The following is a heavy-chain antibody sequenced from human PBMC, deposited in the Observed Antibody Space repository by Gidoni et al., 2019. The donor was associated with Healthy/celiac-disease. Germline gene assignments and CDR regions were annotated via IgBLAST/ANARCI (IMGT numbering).Heavy chain of an antibody. Sequence: QVQLVQSGAEVKKPRSSVKVSCKASGGTFSSDAISWVRQAPGQGLEWMGRINPILGIANYAQKFQGRVTITADKSTSTAYMELSSLRSEDTAVYYCAGDYSNPDIYYYYGMDVWGQGTTVTVSS. CDR1: GGTFSSDA. D-gene: IGHD4-4*01. CDR2: INPILGIA. CDR3: AGDYSNPDIYYYYGMDV. V-gene: IGHV1-69*04. J-gene: IGHJ6*02.